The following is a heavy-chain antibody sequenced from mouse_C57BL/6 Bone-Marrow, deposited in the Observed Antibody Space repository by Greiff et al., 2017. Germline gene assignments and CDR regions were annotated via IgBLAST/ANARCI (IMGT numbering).Heavy chain of an antibody. D-gene: IGHD1-1*01. J-gene: IGHJ3*01. V-gene: IGHV1-64*01. CDR1: GYTFTSYW. CDR2: IHPNSGST. CDR3: ARYYYAWFAY. Sequence: QVQLQQPGAELVKPGASVKLSCKASGYTFTSYWMHWVKQRPGQGLEWIGMIHPNSGSTNYNEKFKSKATLTVAKSSSTAYMQLSSLTSEDSAVYYCARYYYAWFAYWGQGTLVTVSA.